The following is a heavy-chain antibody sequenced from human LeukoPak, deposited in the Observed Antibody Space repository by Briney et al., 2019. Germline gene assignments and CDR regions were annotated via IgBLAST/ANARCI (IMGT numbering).Heavy chain of an antibody. V-gene: IGHV3-74*01. CDR2: INDHGSST. CDR1: GFTLSSYW. CDR3: ARIPVGGNRAFDI. Sequence: GGSLRLSCAASGFTLSSYWMHWVRQGPEKGLVWVSRINDHGSSTDYADSVKGRLTISRDNGKNTLYLQMNSLRAEDTAVYYCARIPVGGNRAFDIWGQGTMVTVSS. J-gene: IGHJ3*02. D-gene: IGHD6-19*01.